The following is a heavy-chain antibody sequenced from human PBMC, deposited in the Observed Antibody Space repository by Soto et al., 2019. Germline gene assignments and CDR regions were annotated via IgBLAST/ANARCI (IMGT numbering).Heavy chain of an antibody. Sequence: SETLSLTCSVSGASISTFYWSWIRQSAGKGLEWIGRLYTRGTTDYNPSLKSRVTMSIDTSKNRVSLSLTSVTAADTAVYYCAKGGIYYFDSWGQGIVVTVSS. V-gene: IGHV4-4*07. CDR1: GASISTFY. CDR2: LYTRGTT. CDR3: AKGGIYYFDS. J-gene: IGHJ4*02. D-gene: IGHD6-13*01.